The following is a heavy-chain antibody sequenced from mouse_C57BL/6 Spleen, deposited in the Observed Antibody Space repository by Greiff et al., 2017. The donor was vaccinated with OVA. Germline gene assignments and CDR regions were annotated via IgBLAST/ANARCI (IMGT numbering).Heavy chain of an antibody. V-gene: IGHV1-52*01. J-gene: IGHJ2*01. CDR1: GYTFTSYW. CDR3: ARWALSDYFDY. Sequence: QVQLQQPGAELVRPGSSVKLSCKASGYTFTSYWMHWVKQRPIQGLEWIGNIDPSDSETHYNQKFKDKATLTVDKSSSTAYMQRSSLTSEDSAVYYCARWALSDYFDYWGQGTTLTVSA. D-gene: IGHD3-1*01. CDR2: IDPSDSET.